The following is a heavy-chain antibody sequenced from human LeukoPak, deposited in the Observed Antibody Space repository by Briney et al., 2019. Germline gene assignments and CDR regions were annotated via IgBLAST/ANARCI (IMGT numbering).Heavy chain of an antibody. Sequence: GGSLRLSCAASGFTFSTYWMHWVRQAPGEGLVWVSRISGDGSTTNYADSVKGRFTISRDNAKNTLYLQMNSLRAEDTAVYYCTRRVDATRWYDPWGQGTLVTVSS. CDR1: GFTFSTYW. V-gene: IGHV3-74*01. J-gene: IGHJ5*02. CDR3: TRRVDATRWYDP. D-gene: IGHD2-15*01. CDR2: ISGDGSTT.